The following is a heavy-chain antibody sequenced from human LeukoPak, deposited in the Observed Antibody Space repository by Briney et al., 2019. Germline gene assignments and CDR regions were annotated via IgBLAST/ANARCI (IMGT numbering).Heavy chain of an antibody. Sequence: SETLSLTCTVAGGSISSSSYYWGWIRQPPGKGLEWIGSIYHSGSTYYNASLKSRVTISIDTSKNQFSLKLSSVTAADTAVYYCARGASRRASHNWNVQPWANWFDPWGQGTLVTVSS. J-gene: IGHJ5*02. V-gene: IGHV4-39*01. CDR3: ARGASRRASHNWNVQPWANWFDP. CDR1: GGSISSSSYY. CDR2: IYHSGST. D-gene: IGHD1-20*01.